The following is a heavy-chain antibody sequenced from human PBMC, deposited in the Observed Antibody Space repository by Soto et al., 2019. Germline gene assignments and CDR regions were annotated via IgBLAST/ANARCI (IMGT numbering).Heavy chain of an antibody. CDR3: AKSLRSGYYTPYYYYYGMDV. V-gene: IGHV3-23*01. Sequence: HPGGSLRLSCAASGFTFSSYAMSWVRQAPGKGLEWVSAISGSGGSTYYADSVKGRFTISRDNSKNTLYLQMNSLRAEDTAVYYCAKSLRSGYYTPYYYYYGMDVWGQGTTVTVSS. CDR2: ISGSGGST. J-gene: IGHJ6*02. D-gene: IGHD3-3*01. CDR1: GFTFSSYA.